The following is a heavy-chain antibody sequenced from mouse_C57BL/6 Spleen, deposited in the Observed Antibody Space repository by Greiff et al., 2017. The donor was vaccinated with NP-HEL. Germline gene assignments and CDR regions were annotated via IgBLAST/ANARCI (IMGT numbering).Heavy chain of an antibody. V-gene: IGHV1-64*01. Sequence: QVQLQQPGAELVKPGASVKLSCKASGYTFTSYWMHWVKQRPGQGLEWIGMIHPNSGSTNYNEKFKSKATLTVDKSSSTAYMQLSSLTSEDSAVYYCARSSDYDRAWCAYWGQGTLVTVSA. CDR1: GYTFTSYW. D-gene: IGHD2-4*01. CDR3: ARSSDYDRAWCAY. CDR2: IHPNSGST. J-gene: IGHJ3*01.